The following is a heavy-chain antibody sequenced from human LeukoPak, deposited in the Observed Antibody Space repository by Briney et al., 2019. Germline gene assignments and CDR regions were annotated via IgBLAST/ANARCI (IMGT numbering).Heavy chain of an antibody. J-gene: IGHJ4*02. D-gene: IGHD2-2*01. CDR1: GFTFSSYS. V-gene: IGHV3-23*01. CDR2: ISGSGIDT. Sequence: PGGSLRLSCAASGFTFSSYSMNWVRQAPGKGLEWVSAISGSGIDTYYADSVKGRFTISRDHSKDTLYLQMNSLTAEDTAVYYCAKGVDGYCSSASCHAYDCWGQGTLVTVSS. CDR3: AKGVDGYCSSASCHAYDC.